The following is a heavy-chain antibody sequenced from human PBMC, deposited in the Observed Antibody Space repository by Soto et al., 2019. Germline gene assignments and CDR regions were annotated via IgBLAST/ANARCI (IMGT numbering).Heavy chain of an antibody. V-gene: IGHV3-74*01. CDR2: INSDGSST. Sequence: PGGSLRLSCAASGFTFSSYWMHWVRQAPGKGLVWVSRINSDGSSTSYADSVKGRFTISRDNAKNTLYLQMNSLRAEDTAVYYCAIRASYYDSSGYFAYWGQGTLVPSPQ. CDR1: GFTFSSYW. D-gene: IGHD3-22*01. CDR3: AIRASYYDSSGYFAY. J-gene: IGHJ4*02.